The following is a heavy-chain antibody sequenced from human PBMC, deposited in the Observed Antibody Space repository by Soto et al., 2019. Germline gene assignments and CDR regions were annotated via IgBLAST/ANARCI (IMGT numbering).Heavy chain of an antibody. V-gene: IGHV1-46*01. CDR1: GYTFINYD. CDR2: INPSGGST. D-gene: IGHD3-22*01. Sequence: GASVKVSGKASGYTFINYDMHWVRQAPGQGLEWMGIINPSGGSTSYAQKFQGRVTMTRDTSTSTVYMELSSLGSEDTAVYYCARDGSCDSSGFQTYFDYWGQGTLVTVSS. J-gene: IGHJ4*02. CDR3: ARDGSCDSSGFQTYFDY.